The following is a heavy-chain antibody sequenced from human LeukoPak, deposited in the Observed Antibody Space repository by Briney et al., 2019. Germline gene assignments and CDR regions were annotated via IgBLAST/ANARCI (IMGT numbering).Heavy chain of an antibody. Sequence: YTXXXXGISWVRQAPGQGLEWMGWISAYNGNTNYAQKLQGRVTMTTDTSTSTAYMELRSLRSDDTAVYYCARDRAFDIWGQGTMVTVSS. V-gene: IGHV1-18*01. CDR1: YTXXXXG. CDR2: ISAYNGNT. J-gene: IGHJ3*02. CDR3: ARDRAFDI.